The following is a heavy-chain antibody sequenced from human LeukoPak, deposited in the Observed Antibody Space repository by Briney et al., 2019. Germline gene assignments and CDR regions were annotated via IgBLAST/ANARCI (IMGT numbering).Heavy chain of an antibody. CDR2: IWNDGSNK. J-gene: IGHJ6*02. CDR1: GFTFSSYG. CDR3: ARDGEATTSPTTWYFGMDV. Sequence: GRSLRLSCAASGFTFSSYGMHWVRQAPGKGLEWVAVIWNDGSNKSYGDSVKGRFTISRDTSKNTLYLQMNSLRVEDTAVYYCARDGEATTSPTTWYFGMDVWGQGTTVTVSS. V-gene: IGHV3-33*01. D-gene: IGHD5-12*01.